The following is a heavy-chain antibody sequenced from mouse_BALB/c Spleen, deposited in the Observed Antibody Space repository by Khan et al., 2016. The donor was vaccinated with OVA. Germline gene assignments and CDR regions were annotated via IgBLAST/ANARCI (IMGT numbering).Heavy chain of an antibody. D-gene: IGHD2-1*01. Sequence: EVELVESGGGFVKPGGSLKLSCAASGFTFSSYTMSWVRQTPEKRLEWVATISSGGSYTYSPDSVKGRFTISRDNAKNTLYLQMTSLKSEDTAMYYCTRGEGYYGNPYAMDYWGQGTSVTVSS. CDR3: TRGEGYYGNPYAMDY. V-gene: IGHV5-6-4*01. CDR2: ISSGGSYT. CDR1: GFTFSSYT. J-gene: IGHJ4*01.